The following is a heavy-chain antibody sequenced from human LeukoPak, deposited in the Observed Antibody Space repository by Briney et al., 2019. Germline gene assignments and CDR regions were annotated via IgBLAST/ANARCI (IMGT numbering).Heavy chain of an antibody. D-gene: IGHD5-12*01. Sequence: GRSLRLSCAASGFTFDDYVMHWVRQAPGQGLEWVSGITWNSDTIAYADSVKGRFTISRDNSKNTLYLQMNSLRAEDTAVYYCAKDRDDYFYFDYWGQGTLVTVSS. CDR2: ITWNSDTI. J-gene: IGHJ4*02. CDR1: GFTFDDYV. V-gene: IGHV3-9*01. CDR3: AKDRDDYFYFDY.